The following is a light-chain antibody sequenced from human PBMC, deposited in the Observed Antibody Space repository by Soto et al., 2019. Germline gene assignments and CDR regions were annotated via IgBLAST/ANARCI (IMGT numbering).Light chain of an antibody. CDR1: QSITSY. J-gene: IGKJ1*01. CDR3: QQSYGTPQT. Sequence: DIQMTQSPSSLSASVGDRVTITCRASQSITSYLNWYQQKPGKAHELLIHAASSLQSGVQSRFSGSGSGTDFTLTISSLQPEDFATYYCQQSYGTPQTFGQGTKVDIK. V-gene: IGKV1-39*01. CDR2: AAS.